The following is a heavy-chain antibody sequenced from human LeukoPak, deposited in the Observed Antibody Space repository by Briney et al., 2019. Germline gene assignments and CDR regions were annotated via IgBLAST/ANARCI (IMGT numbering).Heavy chain of an antibody. D-gene: IGHD1-14*01. J-gene: IGHJ4*02. V-gene: IGHV4-34*01. CDR3: ARGKARRKHFDY. CDR1: GGSLGGYY. CDR2: TNHSGST. Sequence: SETMSLACAVYGGSLGGYYWSWNRQPPGKWLEWIGETNHSGSTNYNPALKSRVTISVDTSKNQFSLKLSSVTAADTAVYYCARGKARRKHFDYWGQGTLVTVSS.